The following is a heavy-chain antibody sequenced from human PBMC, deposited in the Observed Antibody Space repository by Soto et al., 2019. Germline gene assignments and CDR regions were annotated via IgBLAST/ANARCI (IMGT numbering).Heavy chain of an antibody. J-gene: IGHJ4*02. D-gene: IGHD1-26*01. CDR3: ARAASSGTYLRVSYFDY. CDR2: IHYSGST. CDR1: GGSISSYN. Sequence: SETLSLTCTVPGGSISSYNRIWIRQSPGKGLECIGYIHYSGSTNYNPSLKSRVTISVDRSKNQFSLKVSSVTAADTALYFCARAASSGTYLRVSYFDYWGQGTLVTVSS. V-gene: IGHV4-59*01.